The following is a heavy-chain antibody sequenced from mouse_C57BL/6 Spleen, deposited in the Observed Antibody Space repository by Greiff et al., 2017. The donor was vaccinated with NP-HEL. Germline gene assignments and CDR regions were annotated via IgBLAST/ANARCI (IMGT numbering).Heavy chain of an antibody. CDR3: TRSPFTTVVASNFDY. D-gene: IGHD1-1*01. CDR1: GYTFTSYW. Sequence: VQLKESGTVLTRPGASVKMSCKTSGYTFTSYWMHWVKQRPGQGLEWIGAIYPGNSDTSYNQKFKGKAKLTAVTSASTAYMELSSLTNEDSAVYYCTRSPFTTVVASNFDYWGQGTTLTVSS. V-gene: IGHV1-5*01. J-gene: IGHJ2*01. CDR2: IYPGNSDT.